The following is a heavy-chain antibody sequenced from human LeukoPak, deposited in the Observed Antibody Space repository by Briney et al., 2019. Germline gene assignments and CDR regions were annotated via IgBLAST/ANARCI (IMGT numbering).Heavy chain of an antibody. CDR2: ISYDGSHR. J-gene: IGHJ4*02. V-gene: IGHV3-30*18. Sequence: QSGGSLRLSCAASGFTFSSSGMHWVRQAPGKGLEWVAVISYDGSHRYYADSVKGRLTISRDDSKNTLYLEMNSLRAEDTAVYYCAKDRSSSWSFDYWGQGTLVTVSS. D-gene: IGHD6-13*01. CDR3: AKDRSSSWSFDY. CDR1: GFTFSSSG.